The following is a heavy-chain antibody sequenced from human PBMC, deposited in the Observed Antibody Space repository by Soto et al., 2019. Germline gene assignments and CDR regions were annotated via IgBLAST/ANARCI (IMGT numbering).Heavy chain of an antibody. V-gene: IGHV3-15*07. CDR1: GFTFSNAW. D-gene: IGHD4-17*01. CDR3: TTGGVNYGDYGEYYYYYGMDV. Sequence: GGSLRLSCAASGFTFSNAWMNWVRQAPGKGLEWVGRIKSKTDGGTTDYAAPVKGRFTISRDDSKNTLYLQMNSLKTEDTAVYYCTTGGVNYGDYGEYYYYYGMDVWGQGTTVTVSS. CDR2: IKSKTDGGTT. J-gene: IGHJ6*02.